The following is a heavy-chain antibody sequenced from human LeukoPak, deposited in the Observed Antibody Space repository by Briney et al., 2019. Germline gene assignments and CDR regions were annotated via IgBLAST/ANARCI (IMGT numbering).Heavy chain of an antibody. D-gene: IGHD3-22*01. CDR2: ISSSGSTI. Sequence: PGGSLRLSCAASGFTFSSYEMNWVRQAPGKGLEWVSYISSSGSTIYYADSVKGRFTISRDNAKNSLYLQMNSLRAEDTAVYFCARGPFLSGYLDAFDVWGQGTVVTVSS. CDR1: GFTFSSYE. CDR3: ARGPFLSGYLDAFDV. V-gene: IGHV3-48*03. J-gene: IGHJ3*01.